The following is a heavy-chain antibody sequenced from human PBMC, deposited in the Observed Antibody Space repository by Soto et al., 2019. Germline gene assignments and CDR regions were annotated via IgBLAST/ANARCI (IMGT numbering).Heavy chain of an antibody. J-gene: IGHJ4*02. Sequence: GGYLRLSCAASGFTFGSYWMSWVRQAPWKGLEWVSCISSSSSYTNYADSVKGRFTISRDNAKNSLYLQMNSLRAEDTAVYYCQTGYSGYAWDYWGQGTPLTVSS. D-gene: IGHD5-12*01. CDR1: GFTFGSYW. CDR2: ISSSSSYT. CDR3: QTGYSGYAWDY. V-gene: IGHV3-11*06.